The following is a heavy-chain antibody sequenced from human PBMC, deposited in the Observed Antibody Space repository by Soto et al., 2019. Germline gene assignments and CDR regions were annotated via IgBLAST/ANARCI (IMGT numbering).Heavy chain of an antibody. CDR2: ISSSSSYI. J-gene: IGHJ3*02. V-gene: IGHV3-21*01. CDR3: ARAPWGVRGYEAFDI. D-gene: IGHD3-10*01. Sequence: EVQLVESGGGLVKPGGSLRLSCAASGFTFSSYSMNWVRQAPGKGLEWVASISSSSSYIYYADSVKGRFTISRDNAKNSLYLQLNSLRAEDTAVYYCARAPWGVRGYEAFDIWGQGTMVTVSS. CDR1: GFTFSSYS.